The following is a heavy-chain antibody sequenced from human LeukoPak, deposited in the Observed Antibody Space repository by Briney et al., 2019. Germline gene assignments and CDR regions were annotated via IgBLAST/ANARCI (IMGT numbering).Heavy chain of an antibody. CDR3: ARGVLLTYCGGDCYSGASDI. CDR2: ISGSSATI. J-gene: IGHJ3*02. Sequence: PGGSLRLSCAASRLTFSSYNMNWVRQAPGKGLEWVSYISGSSATIYYADSVKGRFTISRDKAKNSLYLQMNSLRDADTALYYCARGVLLTYCGGDCYSGASDIWGQGTMVTVSS. D-gene: IGHD2-21*02. V-gene: IGHV3-48*02. CDR1: RLTFSSYN.